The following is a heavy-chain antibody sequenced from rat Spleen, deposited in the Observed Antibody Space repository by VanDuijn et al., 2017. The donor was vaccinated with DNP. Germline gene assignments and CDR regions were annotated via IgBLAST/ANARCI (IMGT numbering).Heavy chain of an antibody. CDR3: ALQLGVFDY. D-gene: IGHD5-1*01. J-gene: IGHJ2*01. Sequence: EVQLQESGPGLVKPSQSLSLTCSVTGYSITSNYKWSWIRKFPGNKLEWMGYINNAGNTNYNPSLKSRFSITRDTSKNQFFLQVNSVLTEDTATYYCALQLGVFDYWGQGIMVTVSS. CDR1: GYSITSNYK. CDR2: INNAGNT. V-gene: IGHV3-3*01.